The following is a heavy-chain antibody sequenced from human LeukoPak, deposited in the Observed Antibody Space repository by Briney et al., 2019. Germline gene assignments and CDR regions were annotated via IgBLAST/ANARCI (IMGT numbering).Heavy chain of an antibody. CDR3: ARLSADYGSGSYYLGYFDY. CDR2: IYYSGST. CDR1: GGSISSGGYS. V-gene: IGHV4-30-4*07. J-gene: IGHJ4*02. D-gene: IGHD3-10*01. Sequence: SQTLSLTCAVSGGSISSGGYSWSWIRQPPGKGLEWIGYIYYSGSTNYNPSLKRRVTISVDTSKNQFSLKLSSVTAADTAVYYCARLSADYGSGSYYLGYFDYWGQGTLVTVSS.